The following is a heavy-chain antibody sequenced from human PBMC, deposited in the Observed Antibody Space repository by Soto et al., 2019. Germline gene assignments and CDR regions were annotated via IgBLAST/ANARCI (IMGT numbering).Heavy chain of an antibody. Sequence: QEQLVQSGSEVKRPGASVKVSCTAVGYDFNIYGISWVRQAPGQGLEWRGWISGLNGNTRYAVRFQDRVTLTADTATSTAYMELRSLRPDDTAEYYCVREGCTAGICSNWFDPWGQGTQVSVS. CDR3: VREGCTAGICSNWFDP. V-gene: IGHV1-18*01. CDR1: GYDFNIYG. D-gene: IGHD2-8*02. J-gene: IGHJ5*02. CDR2: ISGLNGNT.